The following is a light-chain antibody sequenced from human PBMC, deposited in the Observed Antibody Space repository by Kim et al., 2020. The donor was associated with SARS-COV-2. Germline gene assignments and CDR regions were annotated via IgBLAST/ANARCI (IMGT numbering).Light chain of an antibody. CDR1: QSIRTH. J-gene: IGKJ1*01. V-gene: IGKV3-15*01. Sequence: EIVLTQSPAMLSVSPGARATLSCRASQSIRTHLAWYQQKPGQAPRLLIFGASTRAAGTPDRFSGSGSATDFTLTISSLQSEDCAVYYCHQYYNWPAWMFGQGTKVDIK. CDR2: GAS. CDR3: HQYYNWPAWM.